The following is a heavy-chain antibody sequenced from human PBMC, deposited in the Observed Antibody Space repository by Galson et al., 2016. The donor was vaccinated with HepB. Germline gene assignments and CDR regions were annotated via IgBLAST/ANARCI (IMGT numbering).Heavy chain of an antibody. V-gene: IGHV1-3*01. CDR3: ATPYKDVWSGYLYAMDV. Sequence: SVKVSCKASGYNFPEYAIYWVRQAPGQGLEWLGWINPGNGNTLNSQTLQDRVTIVSDTSASTAYMELSSLRPEDTGVYYCATPYKDVWSGYLYAMDVWGQGTTVTVSS. CDR2: INPGNGNT. D-gene: IGHD3-3*02. J-gene: IGHJ6*02. CDR1: GYNFPEYA.